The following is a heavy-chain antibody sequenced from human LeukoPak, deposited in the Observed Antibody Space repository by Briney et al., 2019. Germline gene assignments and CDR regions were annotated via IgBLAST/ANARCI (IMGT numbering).Heavy chain of an antibody. CDR2: IYYSGTT. D-gene: IGHD1-26*01. CDR1: GGSLSSASFY. J-gene: IGHJ3*02. CDR3: ARDSAGVVGTRLFDI. V-gene: IGHV4-31*03. Sequence: SETLSLTCTASGGSLSSASFYWRWLRPHPGKGLEWIGYIYYSGTTYYNPSLKNRSNISVDTSKNHFSLKLTSVTAADTAVYYCARDSAGVVGTRLFDIGGQGTMVTVS.